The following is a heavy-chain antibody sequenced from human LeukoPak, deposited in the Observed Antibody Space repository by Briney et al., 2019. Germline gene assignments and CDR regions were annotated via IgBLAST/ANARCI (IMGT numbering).Heavy chain of an antibody. V-gene: IGHV1-2*02. CDR3: ARGYPLSTTAAGTYFQH. CDR1: GYTFSGYY. Sequence: ASVKVSCKASGYTFSGYYMHWVRQAPGQGLEWMGWINPNSGGTNYAQKFQGRVTMTRDTSISTAYMELSRLRSDDTAVYYCARGYPLSTTAAGTYFQHWGQGALVTVSS. J-gene: IGHJ1*01. D-gene: IGHD6-13*01. CDR2: INPNSGGT.